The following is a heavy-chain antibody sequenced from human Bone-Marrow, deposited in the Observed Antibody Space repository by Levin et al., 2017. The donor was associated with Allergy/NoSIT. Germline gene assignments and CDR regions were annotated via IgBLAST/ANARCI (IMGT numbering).Heavy chain of an antibody. J-gene: IGHJ6*02. CDR2: INHSGST. CDR1: GGSFSGYY. Sequence: TTSETLSLTCAVYGGSFSGYYWSWIRQPPGKGLEWIGEINHSGSTNYNPSLKSRVTISVDTSKNQFSLKLSSVTAADTAVYYCARGQLWFGLVGVWGQGTTVTVSS. D-gene: IGHD3-10*01. V-gene: IGHV4-34*01. CDR3: ARGQLWFGLVGV.